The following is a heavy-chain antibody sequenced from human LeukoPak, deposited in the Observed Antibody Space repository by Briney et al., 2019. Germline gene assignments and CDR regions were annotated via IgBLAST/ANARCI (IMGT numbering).Heavy chain of an antibody. Sequence: PGRSLRLSCAASGFTFSSYGMHWVRQAPGKGLEWVAIISNDGSKEYYADSVKGRFTISRDNSKNTLYLQMNSLRAEDTAVYYCAKDRPGYSGYHWAFDYWGQGTLVTVSS. CDR2: ISNDGSKE. J-gene: IGHJ4*02. CDR3: AKDRPGYSGYHWAFDY. D-gene: IGHD5-12*01. CDR1: GFTFSSYG. V-gene: IGHV3-30*18.